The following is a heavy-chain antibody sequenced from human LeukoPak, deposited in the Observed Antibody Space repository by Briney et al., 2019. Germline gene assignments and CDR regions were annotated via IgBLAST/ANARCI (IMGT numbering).Heavy chain of an antibody. CDR1: GDSVTSDNFY. J-gene: IGHJ4*02. CDR2: VYRSGSA. V-gene: IGHV4-39*07. CDR3: ARSMYCSGGSCYFDY. D-gene: IGHD2-15*01. Sequence: PSETLSLTCNVSGDSVTSDNFYWAWIRQPPGKGPEWIGTVYRSGSAYHNPSLKSRLTISIDTSKNQFSLKLSSVTAADTAVYYCARSMYCSGGSCYFDYWGQGTLVTVSS.